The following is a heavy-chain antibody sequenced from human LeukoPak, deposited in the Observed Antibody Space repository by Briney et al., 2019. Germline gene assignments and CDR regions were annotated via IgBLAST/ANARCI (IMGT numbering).Heavy chain of an antibody. Sequence: GGSLRLSCAASGFTSSSYGMHWVRQAPGKGLEWVAFLRYDGSNKYYADSVKGRFTISRDNSKNTLYLQMNSLRAEDTAVYYCAKDRCSSTSCYYDAFDIWGQGTMVTVSS. V-gene: IGHV3-30*02. J-gene: IGHJ3*02. D-gene: IGHD2-2*01. CDR2: LRYDGSNK. CDR1: GFTSSSYG. CDR3: AKDRCSSTSCYYDAFDI.